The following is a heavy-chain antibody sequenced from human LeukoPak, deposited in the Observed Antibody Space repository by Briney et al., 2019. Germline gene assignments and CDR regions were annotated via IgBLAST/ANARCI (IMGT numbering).Heavy chain of an antibody. D-gene: IGHD1-26*01. Sequence: PSGTLSLTCAVSGGSISSSNWWSWVRQPPGKGLEWIGEIYHSGSTNYNPSLKSRVTMSVDTSKNQFSLKLTSVTAADTAVYYCARDSGSYYWGQGTLVTVSS. J-gene: IGHJ4*02. CDR1: GGSISSSNW. V-gene: IGHV4-4*02. CDR2: IYHSGST. CDR3: ARDSGSYY.